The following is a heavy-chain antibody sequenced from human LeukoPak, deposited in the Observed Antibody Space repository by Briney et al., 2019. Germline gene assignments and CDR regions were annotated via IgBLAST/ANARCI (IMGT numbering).Heavy chain of an antibody. CDR2: IKQDGSEK. CDR3: AKNRGSGSYNDY. CDR1: GSSFSSYW. V-gene: IGHV3-7*01. Sequence: HTGGSLRLSCAASGSSFSSYWMTWVRQAPGKGLEWVANIKQDGSEKNYVDSVRGRFSISRDNAENSLYLQMNSLRAEDTAVYYCAKNRGSGSYNDYWGQGTLVTVSS. J-gene: IGHJ4*02. D-gene: IGHD3-10*01.